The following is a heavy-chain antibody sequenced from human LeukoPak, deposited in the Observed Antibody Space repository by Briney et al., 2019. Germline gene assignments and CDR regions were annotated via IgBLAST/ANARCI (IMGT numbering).Heavy chain of an antibody. CDR1: GFTFSSYS. V-gene: IGHV3-21*01. CDR2: ISSSSSYI. D-gene: IGHD1-7*01. CDR3: ARQKNWNYDSYYYYMDV. J-gene: IGHJ6*03. Sequence: GGSPRLSCAASGFTFSSYSMNWVRQAPGKGLEWVSSISSSSSYIYYADSVKGRFTISRDNAKYSLYLEMNSLRAEDTAVYYCARQKNWNYDSYYYYMDVWGKGTTVTVSS.